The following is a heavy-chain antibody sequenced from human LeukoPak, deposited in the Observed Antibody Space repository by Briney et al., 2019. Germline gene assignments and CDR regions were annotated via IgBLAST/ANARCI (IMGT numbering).Heavy chain of an antibody. Sequence: SETLSLTCTVSGGSISSSSYYWGWIRQPPGTGLEWIGSIYYSGSTYYNPSLKSRVTISVDTSKNQFSLKLSSVTAADTAVYYCARDPYSSGWFVNDFDYWGQGTLVTVSS. D-gene: IGHD6-19*01. CDR2: IYYSGST. V-gene: IGHV4-39*07. J-gene: IGHJ4*02. CDR1: GGSISSSSYY. CDR3: ARDPYSSGWFVNDFDY.